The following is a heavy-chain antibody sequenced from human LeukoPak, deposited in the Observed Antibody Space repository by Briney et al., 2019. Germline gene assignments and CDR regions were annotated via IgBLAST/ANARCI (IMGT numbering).Heavy chain of an antibody. V-gene: IGHV4-34*01. CDR1: GGSFSGYY. CDR3: ASGPECSSTSCLLFN. Sequence: SETLSLTCTVYGGSFSGYYWSWIRQPPGKGLEWIGEINHSGSTNYNPSLKSRVTISVDTSKNQFSLKLRSVTAADTAVYYCASGPECSSTSCLLFNWGQGTLVTLPS. D-gene: IGHD2-2*01. CDR2: INHSGST. J-gene: IGHJ4*02.